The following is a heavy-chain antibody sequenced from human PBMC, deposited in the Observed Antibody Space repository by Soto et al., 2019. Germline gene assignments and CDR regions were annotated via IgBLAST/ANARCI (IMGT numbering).Heavy chain of an antibody. CDR1: GGSIGNYF. CDR3: ARDRYPYAPGRWFDP. Sequence: QVQLQESGPGLLKPSETLSLTCTVSGGSIGNYFWSWIRQPPGRGLDWIGYIYYNGDTRYNPSLESRVTMSVDTSKNQLSLKLTSVTAADTAVYYCARDRYPYAPGRWFDPWGQGTLVTVSS. CDR2: IYYNGDT. D-gene: IGHD3-16*01. J-gene: IGHJ5*02. V-gene: IGHV4-59*01.